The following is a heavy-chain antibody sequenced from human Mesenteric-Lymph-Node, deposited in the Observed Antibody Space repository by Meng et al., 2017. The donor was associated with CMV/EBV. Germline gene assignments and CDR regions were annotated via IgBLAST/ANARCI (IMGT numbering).Heavy chain of an antibody. J-gene: IGHJ4*02. CDR3: ASTLSSIAARPPDY. CDR2: ISYDGSNK. CDR1: GFTFSSYW. Sequence: LSLTCAASGFTFSSYWMSWVRQAPGKGLEWVAVISYDGSNKYYADSVKGRFTISRDNSKNTLYLQMNSLRAEDTAVYYCASTLSSIAARPPDYWGQGTLVTVSS. V-gene: IGHV3-30-3*01. D-gene: IGHD6-6*01.